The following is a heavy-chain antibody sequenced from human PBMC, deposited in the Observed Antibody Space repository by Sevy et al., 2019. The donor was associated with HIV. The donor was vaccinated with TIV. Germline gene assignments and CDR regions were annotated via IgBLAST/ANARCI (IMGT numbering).Heavy chain of an antibody. Sequence: ASVKVSCKVSGYTLSQVSMHWVRQVPGKGLEWMGSFDPEDGETIYAQKFQGRLTMTEETSTDTAYMELSSLKSEETAVFYCAITKDYYDSSGCPFDYWGQGTLVTVSS. CDR2: FDPEDGET. D-gene: IGHD3-22*01. V-gene: IGHV1-24*01. J-gene: IGHJ4*02. CDR3: AITKDYYDSSGCPFDY. CDR1: GYTLSQVS.